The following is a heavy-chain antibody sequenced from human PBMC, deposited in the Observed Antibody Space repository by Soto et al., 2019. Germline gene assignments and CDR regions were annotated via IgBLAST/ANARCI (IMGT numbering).Heavy chain of an antibody. J-gene: IGHJ4*02. Sequence: QVQLVQSGAEVKEPGASVKVSCKASGFTFQNYHMHWVRQAPGQGLEWMGIIHPSGDTTTYAQNXXGXIAMTRDTSTSTAYMELSSLTSADTAVYYCAKDLWGSWTVDYWGQGTLITVSS. V-gene: IGHV1-46*02. CDR1: GFTFQNYH. D-gene: IGHD3-16*01. CDR3: AKDLWGSWTVDY. CDR2: IHPSGDTT.